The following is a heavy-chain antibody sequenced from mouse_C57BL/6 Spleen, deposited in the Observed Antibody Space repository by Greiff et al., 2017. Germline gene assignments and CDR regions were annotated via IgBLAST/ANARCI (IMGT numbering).Heavy chain of an antibody. Sequence: QVQLQQPGAELVRPGSSVKLSCKASGYTFTSYWMDWVKQRPGQGLEWIGNIYPSDSETHYNQKFKDKATLTVDTSSSTAYMQLSSLTSEDSAVYCGARRGNYDYAMDYWGQRTSVTVSS. V-gene: IGHV1-61*01. D-gene: IGHD1-1*01. J-gene: IGHJ4*01. CDR1: GYTFTSYW. CDR2: IYPSDSET. CDR3: ARRGNYDYAMDY.